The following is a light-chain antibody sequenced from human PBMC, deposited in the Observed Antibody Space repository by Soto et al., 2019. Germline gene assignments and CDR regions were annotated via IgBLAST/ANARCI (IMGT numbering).Light chain of an antibody. CDR3: QQHGTSIT. CDR2: GAS. CDR1: QNIKNNY. J-gene: IGKJ4*01. V-gene: IGKV3-20*01. Sequence: VVMTQSPRTLSLSPGERATLSCRASQNIKNNYVGWYQHKPGQAPTLLIYGASARATGVPDRFSGSGSGTYFTLIINRLEPEDFAVYYCQQHGTSITFGGGTKLEIK.